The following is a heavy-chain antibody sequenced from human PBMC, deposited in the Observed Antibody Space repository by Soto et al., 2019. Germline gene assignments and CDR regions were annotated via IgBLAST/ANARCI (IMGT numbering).Heavy chain of an antibody. CDR3: AAPDPYGSGSYLDYYYYGMDV. CDR1: GGTFSSYA. CDR2: ISGSGGST. D-gene: IGHD3-10*01. Sequence: GGSLRLSCAASGGTFSSYAMSWVCQAPGKGLEWVSAISGSGGSTYYADSVKGRFTISRDNSKNTLYLQMNSLRAEDTAVYYCAAPDPYGSGSYLDYYYYGMDVWGQGTTVTVSS. J-gene: IGHJ6*02. V-gene: IGHV3-23*01.